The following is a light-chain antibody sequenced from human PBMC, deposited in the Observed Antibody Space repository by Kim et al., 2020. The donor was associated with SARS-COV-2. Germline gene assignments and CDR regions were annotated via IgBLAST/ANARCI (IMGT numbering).Light chain of an antibody. J-gene: IGKJ1*01. CDR1: QVVSAW. Sequence: ASVGDRVPITCRASQVVSAWLAWYQQKPGKAPKLLIYKASTLQSGVPARFSGSGSETEFTLTISSLQPDDFATYYCQQYVDYFRTFGQGTKVDIK. V-gene: IGKV1-5*03. CDR2: KAS. CDR3: QQYVDYFRT.